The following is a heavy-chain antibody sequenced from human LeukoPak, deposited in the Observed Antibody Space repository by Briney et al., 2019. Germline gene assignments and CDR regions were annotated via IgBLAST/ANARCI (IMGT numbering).Heavy chain of an antibody. CDR1: GGSISSSSYY. D-gene: IGHD6-13*01. CDR3: ATRAPYSSSWYDDY. Sequence: PSETLSLTCTVSGGSISSSSYYWGWIRQPPGKGLEWLGSIYYSGSTYYNPSLKSRVTISVDTSKNQFSLKLSSVTAADTAVYYCATRAPYSSSWYDDYWGQGTLVTVSS. CDR2: IYYSGST. J-gene: IGHJ4*02. V-gene: IGHV4-39*01.